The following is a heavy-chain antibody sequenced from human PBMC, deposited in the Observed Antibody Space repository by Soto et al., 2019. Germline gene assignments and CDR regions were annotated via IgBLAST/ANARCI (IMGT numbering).Heavy chain of an antibody. CDR1: GYTLTELS. D-gene: IGHD3-10*01. Sequence: ASVKVSCKVSGYTLTELSMHWVRQAPGEGLEWMGGFDPEDGETIYAQKFQGRVTMTEDTSTDTAYMELSSLRSEDTAVYYCATSAYGSGSLLWFDPWGQGTLVTVSS. CDR2: FDPEDGET. V-gene: IGHV1-24*01. J-gene: IGHJ5*02. CDR3: ATSAYGSGSLLWFDP.